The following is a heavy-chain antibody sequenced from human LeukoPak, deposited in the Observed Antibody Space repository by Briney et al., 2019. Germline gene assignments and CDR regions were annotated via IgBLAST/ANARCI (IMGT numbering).Heavy chain of an antibody. D-gene: IGHD3-22*01. Sequence: SETLSLTCAVYGGSFSGYYWSWIRQPPGKGLEWMGEINHVGSTNYNPSLKSRVTISVDTSKNQFSLKLSSVTAADTAVYYCARVLRLLSNYYDSSGSPDGYYYYMDVWGKGTTVTVSS. J-gene: IGHJ6*03. CDR3: ARVLRLLSNYYDSSGSPDGYYYYMDV. CDR1: GGSFSGYY. V-gene: IGHV4-34*01. CDR2: INHVGST.